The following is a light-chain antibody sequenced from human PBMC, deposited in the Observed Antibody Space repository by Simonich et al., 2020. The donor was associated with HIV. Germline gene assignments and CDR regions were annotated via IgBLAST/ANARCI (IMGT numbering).Light chain of an antibody. V-gene: IGKV1D-16*01. CDR2: AAS. J-gene: IGKJ4*01. CDR3: QQYNSYPLT. Sequence: DIQMTQSPSSLSASVGDIVTITCRAGQCISNGLAWYKQKPEKAPNALIYAASSLQRGVPSSFSGSGSGTDFTLTISSLQPEDFATYYCQQYNSYPLTFGGGTKVEIK. CDR1: QCISNG.